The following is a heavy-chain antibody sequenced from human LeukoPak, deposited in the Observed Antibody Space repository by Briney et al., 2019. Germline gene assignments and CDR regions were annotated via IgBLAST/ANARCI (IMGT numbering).Heavy chain of an antibody. CDR3: AKDISEFSGSYYGDAFDI. Sequence: GGSLRLSCAASGFTFDDYAMHWVRQAPGKGLEWVSGISWNSGSIDYADSVKGRFTISRSNAKKSLYLQMNSLRGEDMALYYCAKDISEFSGSYYGDAFDIWGQGTMVTVSS. D-gene: IGHD1-26*01. V-gene: IGHV3-9*03. CDR1: GFTFDDYA. J-gene: IGHJ3*02. CDR2: ISWNSGSI.